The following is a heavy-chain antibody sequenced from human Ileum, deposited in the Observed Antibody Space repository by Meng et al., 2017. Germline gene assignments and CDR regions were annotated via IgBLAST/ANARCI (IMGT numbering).Heavy chain of an antibody. J-gene: IGHJ2*01. CDR2: INSDGSST. CDR3: ARVAACSGGSCYTDWYFDL. CDR1: GFTFSSYW. Sequence: GGSLRLSCAASGFTFSSYWMHWVRQAPGKGLVWVSRINSDGSSTSYADSVKGRFTISRDNAKNTLYLQMNSLRAEDTAVYYCARVAACSGGSCYTDWYFDLWGRGTLVTVSS. V-gene: IGHV3-74*01. D-gene: IGHD2-15*01.